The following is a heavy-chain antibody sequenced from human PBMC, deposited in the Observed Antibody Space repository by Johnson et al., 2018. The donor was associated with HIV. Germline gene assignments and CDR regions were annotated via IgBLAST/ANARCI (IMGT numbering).Heavy chain of an antibody. CDR3: AREHRGYNFWSGYYPDAFDI. V-gene: IGHV3-30-3*01. Sequence: VQLVESGGGLIQPGGSLRLSCAASGFTVSSNYMSWVRQAPGKGLEWVAVISYDGSKKYYADSVKGRFTISRDNSKNTLYLQMNSLRPEDTAVYYCAREHRGYNFWSGYYPDAFDIWGLGTMVTVSS. CDR1: GFTVSSNY. D-gene: IGHD3-3*01. J-gene: IGHJ3*02. CDR2: ISYDGSKK.